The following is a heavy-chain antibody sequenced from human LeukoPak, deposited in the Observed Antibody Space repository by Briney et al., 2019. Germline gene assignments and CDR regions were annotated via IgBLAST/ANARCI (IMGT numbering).Heavy chain of an antibody. J-gene: IGHJ3*02. V-gene: IGHV1-2*02. CDR1: GGTFSSYA. CDR2: INPNSGGT. Sequence: GASVKVSCKASGGTFSSYAISWVRQAPGQGLEWMGWINPNSGGTNYAQKFQGRVTMTRDTSISTAYMELSRLRSDDTAVYYCASYLIAAREHDAFDIWGQGTMVTVSS. D-gene: IGHD6-6*01. CDR3: ASYLIAAREHDAFDI.